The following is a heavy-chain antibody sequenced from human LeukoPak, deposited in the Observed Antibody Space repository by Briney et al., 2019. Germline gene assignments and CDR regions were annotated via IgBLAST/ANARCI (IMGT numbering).Heavy chain of an antibody. Sequence: PGGSLRLSCTASTLTLNNYWMSWVRQAPGKGLEWVANIKPDGSEKYHVDSVKGRFTISRDNAKKSLYLQMNSLRAEYTAVYYCASRAGYTGSWSAFDYWGQGTLVTVSS. D-gene: IGHD6-13*01. CDR1: TLTLNNYW. V-gene: IGHV3-7*05. CDR2: IKPDGSEK. CDR3: ASRAGYTGSWSAFDY. J-gene: IGHJ4*02.